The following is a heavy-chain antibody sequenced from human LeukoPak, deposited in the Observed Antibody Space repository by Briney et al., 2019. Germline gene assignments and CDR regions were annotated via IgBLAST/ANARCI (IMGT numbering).Heavy chain of an antibody. CDR2: ISYDGSNK. J-gene: IGHJ5*02. D-gene: IGHD6-19*01. V-gene: IGHV3-30-3*01. CDR1: GFTFSSYA. CDR3: ARGLSPIAVAGTGRYNWFDP. Sequence: PGGSLRLSCAASGFTFSSYAMHWVRQAPGKGLEWVAVISYDGSNKYYADSVKGRFTISRDNSKNTLYLQTNSLRAEDTAVYYCARGLSPIAVAGTGRYNWFDPWGQGTMVTVSS.